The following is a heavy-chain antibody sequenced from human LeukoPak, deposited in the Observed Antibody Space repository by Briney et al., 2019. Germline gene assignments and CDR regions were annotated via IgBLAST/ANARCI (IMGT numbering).Heavy chain of an antibody. D-gene: IGHD2-21*01. CDR3: AKFLPTHIVVANYYFDY. V-gene: IGHV3-23*01. Sequence: GGSLRLSCAASGFTFSSYAMSWVRQAPGKGLEWVSAISGSGGSTYYADSVKGRFNISRDNSKNTLYLQMNSLRAEDTAVYYCAKFLPTHIVVANYYFDYWGQGTLVTVSS. CDR1: GFTFSSYA. J-gene: IGHJ4*02. CDR2: ISGSGGST.